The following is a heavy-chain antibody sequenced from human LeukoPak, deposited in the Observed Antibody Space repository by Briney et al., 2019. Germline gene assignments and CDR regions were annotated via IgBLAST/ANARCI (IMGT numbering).Heavy chain of an antibody. V-gene: IGHV4-30-4*01. J-gene: IGHJ4*02. CDR2: IYYSGST. CDR3: ARFYYDSSGYYFFSAYFDY. Sequence: PSETLSLTCTVSGGSISSGDYYWSWIRQPPGKGLEWIGYIYYSGSTHYNPSLKSRVNISVDTSKKQFSLKLSSVTAADTAVYYCARFYYDSSGYYFFSAYFDYWGRGTLVTVSS. D-gene: IGHD3-22*01. CDR1: GGSISSGDYY.